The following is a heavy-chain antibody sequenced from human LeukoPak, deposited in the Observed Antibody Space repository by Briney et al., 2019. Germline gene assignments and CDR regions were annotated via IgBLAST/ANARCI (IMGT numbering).Heavy chain of an antibody. D-gene: IGHD5-18*01. V-gene: IGHV1-69*04. J-gene: IGHJ4*02. CDR1: GGTFSSYA. CDR3: ARDRGYSYGLASDY. CDR2: IIPILGIA. Sequence: GASVKVSCKASGGTFSSYAISWVRQAPGQGLEWMGRIIPILGIANYAQKFQGRVTITADKSTSTAYMELCSLRSEDTAVYYCARDRGYSYGLASDYWGQGTLVTVSS.